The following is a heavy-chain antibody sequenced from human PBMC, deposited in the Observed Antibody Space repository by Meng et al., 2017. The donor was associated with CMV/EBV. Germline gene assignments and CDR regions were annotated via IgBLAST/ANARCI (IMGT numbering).Heavy chain of an antibody. CDR2: IYSSGST. Sequence: VSVGSVSSGSSYWSWIRQPPGKGLEWIGYIYSSGSTNYNPSLKSRVTISVDTSKNQFSLKLSSVTAADTAVYYCARGSGSGNWFDPWGQGTLVTVSS. CDR1: VGSVSSGSSY. CDR3: ARGSGSGNWFDP. D-gene: IGHD1-26*01. J-gene: IGHJ5*02. V-gene: IGHV4-61*01.